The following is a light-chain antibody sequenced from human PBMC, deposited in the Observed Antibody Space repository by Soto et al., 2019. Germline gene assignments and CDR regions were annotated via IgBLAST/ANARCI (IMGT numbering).Light chain of an antibody. CDR1: HPVGSY. Sequence: EIVLTQSPATLSLSPGERATLSCMSSHPVGSYLAWYQQKPGQAPRLLIYGSSNRATGIPARFSGSGSVTDFSLTISSLETEDFAVYYCQQRTNGPPLFTFGPGTKVDIK. V-gene: IGKV3-11*01. CDR3: QQRTNGPPLFT. J-gene: IGKJ3*01. CDR2: GSS.